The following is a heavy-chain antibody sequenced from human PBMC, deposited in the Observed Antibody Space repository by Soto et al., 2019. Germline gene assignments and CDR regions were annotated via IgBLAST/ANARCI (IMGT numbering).Heavy chain of an antibody. CDR2: IKQDGSEK. Sequence: GGSLRPSSAASGFTFSNFWRSLFRPDPGKGLEWVANIKQDGSEKYYVDFVKGRFTISRDNAKNSLCLQMNSLRAEDTAVYYCARDKGCSGGTCYSYFQLWGQGTLVTVSS. CDR1: GFTFSNFW. J-gene: IGHJ1*01. CDR3: ARDKGCSGGTCYSYFQL. D-gene: IGHD2-15*01. V-gene: IGHV3-7*01.